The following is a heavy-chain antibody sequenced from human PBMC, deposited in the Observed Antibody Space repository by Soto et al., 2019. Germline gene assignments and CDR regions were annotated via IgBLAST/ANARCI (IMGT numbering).Heavy chain of an antibody. Sequence: SETLSLTCAVSGGSISSGGYSWSWIRQPPGKGLEWIGYIYHSGSTYYNPSLKSRVTISVDRSKNQFSLKLSSVTAADTAVYYCARGPHTYYYESSGYYLDYWGQGTLVTVSS. V-gene: IGHV4-30-2*01. CDR3: ARGPHTYYYESSGYYLDY. CDR2: IYHSGST. J-gene: IGHJ4*02. D-gene: IGHD3-22*01. CDR1: GGSISSGGYS.